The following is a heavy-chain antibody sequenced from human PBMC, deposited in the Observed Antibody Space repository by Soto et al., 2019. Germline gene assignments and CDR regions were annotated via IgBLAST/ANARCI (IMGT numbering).Heavy chain of an antibody. CDR2: ISAYNGET. D-gene: IGHD1-26*01. V-gene: IGHV1-18*01. CDR1: GYTFSNYG. J-gene: IGHJ4*02. Sequence: QVQLVQSGPEVKKPGASAKVSCKASGYTFSNYGISWMRQVPGQGLEWMGWISAYNGETKYAQKFQGRVSMTTDTSKNTAYMELGSLRSDDTAVYYCARASGTGVGTTSDWGQGTLVTVSS. CDR3: ARASGTGVGTTSD.